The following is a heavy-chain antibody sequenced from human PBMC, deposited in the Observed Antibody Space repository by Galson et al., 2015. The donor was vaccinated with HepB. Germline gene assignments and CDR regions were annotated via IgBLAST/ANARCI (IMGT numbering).Heavy chain of an antibody. CDR1: GGTFSSYA. CDR2: IIPILGIA. D-gene: IGHD2-2*01. Sequence: SVKVSCKASGGTFSSYAISWVRQAPGQGLEWMGRIIPILGIANYAQKFQGRVTITADKSTSTAYMELSSLRSEDTAVYYCAREGPDIVVVPAARSNWFDPWGQGTLVTVSS. CDR3: AREGPDIVVVPAARSNWFDP. J-gene: IGHJ5*02. V-gene: IGHV1-69*04.